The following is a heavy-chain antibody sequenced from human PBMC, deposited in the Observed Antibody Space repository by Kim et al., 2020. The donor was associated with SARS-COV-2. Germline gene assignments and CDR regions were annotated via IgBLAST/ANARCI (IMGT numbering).Heavy chain of an antibody. CDR2: INPNSGDT. CDR1: GYAFTVYY. V-gene: IGHV1-2*02. Sequence: ASVKVSCKASGYAFTVYYLQWVRQAPGQGLEWMGWINPNSGDTTYAQIFQGRVTMTRDTSNNTAYMQLTRLTSDDTAVYYCARSLFATSSSDFLADYYFAMDVWGQGTPVAVSS. D-gene: IGHD3-10*02. J-gene: IGHJ6*02. CDR3: ARSLFATSSSDFLADYYFAMDV.